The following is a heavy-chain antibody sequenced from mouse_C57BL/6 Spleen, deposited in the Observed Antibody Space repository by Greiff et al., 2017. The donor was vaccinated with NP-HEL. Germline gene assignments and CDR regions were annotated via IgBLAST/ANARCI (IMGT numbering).Heavy chain of an antibody. CDR1: GYTFTEYT. V-gene: IGHV1-62-2*01. J-gene: IGHJ3*01. Sequence: VQLQESGAELVKPGASVKLSCKASGYTFTEYTIHWVKQRSGQGLEWIGWFYPGSGSIKYNEKFKDKATLTADKSSSTVYMELSRLTSEDSAVYFCARHEDQHHDDSSGYWFAYWGQGTLVTVSA. D-gene: IGHD3-2*02. CDR3: ARHEDQHHDDSSGYWFAY. CDR2: FYPGSGSI.